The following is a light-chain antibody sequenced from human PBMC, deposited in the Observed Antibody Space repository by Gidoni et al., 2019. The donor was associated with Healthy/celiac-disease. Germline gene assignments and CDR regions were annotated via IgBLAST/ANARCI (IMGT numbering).Light chain of an antibody. CDR2: EVS. Sequence: QSALTEPASVSGSSGQSTTISCTGTSSDVGGYNYVSWYQQHPGKAPKLMIYEVSNRPSGVSNRFSGSKSGNTASLTISGLQAEDEADYYCSSYTSSSTPHVVFGGGTKLTVL. V-gene: IGLV2-14*01. J-gene: IGLJ2*01. CDR1: SSDVGGYNY. CDR3: SSYTSSSTPHVV.